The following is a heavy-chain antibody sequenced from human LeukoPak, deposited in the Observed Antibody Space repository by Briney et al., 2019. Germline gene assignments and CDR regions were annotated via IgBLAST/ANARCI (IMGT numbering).Heavy chain of an antibody. CDR3: AREPLHCVSDCFSLFDY. D-gene: IGHD2-21*02. CDR2: IRSDGGST. J-gene: IGHJ4*02. Sequence: PGGSLRLSCPASGFSFRSYWMHWVRQVPGKGLVWASRIRSDGGSTRYADSVHGRFTISRDNAKDTVYLQVNSLRAEDTAEYYCAREPLHCVSDCFSLFDYCGQGTLVTVSP. CDR1: GFSFRSYW. V-gene: IGHV3-74*01.